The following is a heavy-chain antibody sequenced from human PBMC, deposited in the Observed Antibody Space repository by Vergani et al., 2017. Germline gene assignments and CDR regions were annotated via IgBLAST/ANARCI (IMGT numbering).Heavy chain of an antibody. CDR2: INHSGST. Sequence: QVQLQQWGAGLLKPSETLSLTCAVYGGSFSGYYWSWIRQPPGKGLEWIGEINHSGSTNYNPSLKSRVTISVDTSKNQFSLKLSSVTAADTAVYYCARHLSFGPFDYWGQGTLVTVSS. D-gene: IGHD2/OR15-2a*01. CDR1: GGSFSGYY. CDR3: ARHLSFGPFDY. J-gene: IGHJ4*02. V-gene: IGHV4-34*01.